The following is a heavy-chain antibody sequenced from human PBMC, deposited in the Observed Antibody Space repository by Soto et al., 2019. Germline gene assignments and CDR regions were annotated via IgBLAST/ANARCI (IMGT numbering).Heavy chain of an antibody. CDR2: INPSGGST. J-gene: IGHJ4*02. CDR3: ARDRLLMITFGGIYYFDC. D-gene: IGHD3-16*01. V-gene: IGHV1-46*01. Sequence: ASVKVSCKASGYTFTSYYMHWVRQAPGQGLEWMGIINPSGGSTSYAQKFQGRVTMTRDTSTSTVYMELSSLRSEDTAVYYCARDRLLMITFGGIYYFDCWGQGTLVPVSS. CDR1: GYTFTSYY.